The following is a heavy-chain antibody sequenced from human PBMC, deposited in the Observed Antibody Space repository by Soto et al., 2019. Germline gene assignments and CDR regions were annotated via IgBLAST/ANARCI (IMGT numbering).Heavy chain of an antibody. Sequence: SETLSLTCDVHGDSLSGYAWSWIRQPPGKGLEWIGEITFRGVTNYHPSLKSRVSMSVDTSKNRISLNVSSVTAANTALYFCARKLEASIRRVEWFSYKWFDPWGPGTLVTVSS. V-gene: IGHV4-34*01. CDR1: GDSLSGYA. J-gene: IGHJ5*02. CDR3: ARKLEASIRRVEWFSYKWFDP. D-gene: IGHD3-9*01. CDR2: ITFRGVT.